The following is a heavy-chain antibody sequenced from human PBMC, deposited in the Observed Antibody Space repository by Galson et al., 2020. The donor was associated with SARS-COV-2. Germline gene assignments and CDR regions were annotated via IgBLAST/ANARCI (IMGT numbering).Heavy chain of an antibody. V-gene: IGHV3-66*01. Sequence: TGGSLRLSCAASGFTVSGIYMSWVRQAPGKGLEWVSVIYNGDSTNYADSVKGRFTTSRDNSKNTLFLQMNSLRAEDTAVYYCARGNYYDYGVDIWGQGTMVTVAA. D-gene: IGHD3-3*01. CDR3: ARGNYYDYGVDI. CDR1: GFTVSGIY. CDR2: IYNGDST. J-gene: IGHJ3*02.